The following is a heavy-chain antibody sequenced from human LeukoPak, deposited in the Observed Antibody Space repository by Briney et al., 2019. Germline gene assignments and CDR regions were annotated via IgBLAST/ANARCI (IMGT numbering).Heavy chain of an antibody. V-gene: IGHV3-48*01. Sequence: GGSLRLSCAASGFTFSSYSMNWVRQAPGKGLEWVSYISSSSSTTSYADSVKGRFTISRDNSKNTLYLQMDSLRAEDTAVYYCAKDRGYSYGYLSRFDSWGQGTLVTVSS. CDR2: ISSSSSTT. D-gene: IGHD5-18*01. CDR3: AKDRGYSYGYLSRFDS. J-gene: IGHJ4*02. CDR1: GFTFSSYS.